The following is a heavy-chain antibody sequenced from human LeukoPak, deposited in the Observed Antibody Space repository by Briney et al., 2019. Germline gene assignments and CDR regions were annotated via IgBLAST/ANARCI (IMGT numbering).Heavy chain of an antibody. CDR1: GGSISSGGYY. D-gene: IGHD2-2*01. Sequence: SQTLSLTCTVSGGSISSGGYYWSWIRQHPGKGLEWIGYIYYSGSTYCNPSLKSRVTISVDTSKNQFSLKLSSVTAADTAVYYCARGRGEYQLLNWFDPWGQGTLVTVSS. J-gene: IGHJ5*02. V-gene: IGHV4-31*03. CDR2: IYYSGST. CDR3: ARGRGEYQLLNWFDP.